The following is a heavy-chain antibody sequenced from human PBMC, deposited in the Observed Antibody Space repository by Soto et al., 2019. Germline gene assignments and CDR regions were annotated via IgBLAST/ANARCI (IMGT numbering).Heavy chain of an antibody. J-gene: IGHJ6*02. Sequence: GESLKISCKGSGYSFTSYWISWVRQMPGKGLEWMGRIDPSDSYTNYSPSFQGHVTISADTSISTAYLQWSSLKASDTAMYYCARLQSDGYRFCAYCGMDVCGQGTTVTVSS. CDR2: IDPSDSYT. CDR1: GYSFTSYW. D-gene: IGHD5-18*01. CDR3: ARLQSDGYRFCAYCGMDV. V-gene: IGHV5-10-1*01.